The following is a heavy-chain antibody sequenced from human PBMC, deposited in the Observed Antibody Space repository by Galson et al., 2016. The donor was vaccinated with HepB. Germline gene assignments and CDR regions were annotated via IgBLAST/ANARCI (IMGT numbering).Heavy chain of an antibody. CDR1: GGTFSNYA. Sequence: SVKVSCKASGGTFSNYAISWVRQAPGQGLEWMGGLIPIFVTPHYAQRFQGRVTITADESTTTAYMELSSLRSEDTAVYYCAREDPTSAAFDYWGQGTLVTVSS. V-gene: IGHV1-69*13. CDR2: LIPIFVTP. D-gene: IGHD6-13*01. J-gene: IGHJ4*02. CDR3: AREDPTSAAFDY.